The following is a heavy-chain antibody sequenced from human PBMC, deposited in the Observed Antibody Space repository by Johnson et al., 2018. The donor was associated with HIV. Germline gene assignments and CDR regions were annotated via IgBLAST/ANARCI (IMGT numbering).Heavy chain of an antibody. Sequence: VQLVESGGGVVQPGRSLRVSCAASGFTFSNYAMTWVRQAPGKGLEWVSGISGSGDNTHYAESVKGRFTISRDNSKNTLFLQMNSLRAEDTAVYYCARDPYTSAGNPFDIWGQGTRVTVS. CDR2: ISGSGDNT. CDR3: ARDPYTSAGNPFDI. D-gene: IGHD3-10*01. CDR1: GFTFSNYA. J-gene: IGHJ3*02. V-gene: IGHV3-23*04.